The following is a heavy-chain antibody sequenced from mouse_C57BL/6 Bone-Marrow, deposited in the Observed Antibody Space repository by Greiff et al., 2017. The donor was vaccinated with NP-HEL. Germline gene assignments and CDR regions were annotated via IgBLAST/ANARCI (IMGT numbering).Heavy chain of an antibody. D-gene: IGHD4-1*01. CDR3: ARKRANWDYAMDY. V-gene: IGHV1-82*01. CDR1: GYAFSSSW. Sequence: VKLQQSGPELVKPGASVKISCKASGYAFSSSWMNWVKQRPGKGLEWIGRIYPGDGDTNYNGKFKGKATLTADKSSSTAYMQLSSLTSEDSAVYFCARKRANWDYAMDYWGQGTSVTVSS. J-gene: IGHJ4*01. CDR2: IYPGDGDT.